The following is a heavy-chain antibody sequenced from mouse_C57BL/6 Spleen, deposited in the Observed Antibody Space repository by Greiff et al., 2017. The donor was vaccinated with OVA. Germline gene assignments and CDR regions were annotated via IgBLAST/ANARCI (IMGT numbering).Heavy chain of an antibody. D-gene: IGHD1-1*01. J-gene: IGHJ1*03. Sequence: EVQRVESGGGLVKPGGSLKLSCAASGFTFSSYAMSWVRQTPEKRLEWVATISDGGSYTYYPDNVKGRFTISRDNAKNNLYLQMSHLKSEDTAMYYCARDHYYGSSHWYFDVWGTGTTVTVSS. CDR3: ARDHYYGSSHWYFDV. CDR2: ISDGGSYT. V-gene: IGHV5-4*01. CDR1: GFTFSSYA.